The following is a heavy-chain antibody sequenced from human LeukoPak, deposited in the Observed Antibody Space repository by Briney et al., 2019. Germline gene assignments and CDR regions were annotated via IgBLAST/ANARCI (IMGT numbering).Heavy chain of an antibody. CDR1: GGSFSGYY. Sequence: SETLSLTCAVYGGSFSGYYWSWIRQPPGKGLEWIGSIYYSGSTYYNPSLKSRVTISVDTSKNQFSLKLSSVTAADTAVYYCARLPYYYGSGHPKNWFDPWGQGTLVTVSS. J-gene: IGHJ5*02. CDR2: IYYSGST. D-gene: IGHD3-10*01. CDR3: ARLPYYYGSGHPKNWFDP. V-gene: IGHV4-34*01.